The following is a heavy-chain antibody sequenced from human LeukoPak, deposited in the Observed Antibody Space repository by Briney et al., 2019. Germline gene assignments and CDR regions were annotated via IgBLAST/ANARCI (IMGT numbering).Heavy chain of an antibody. D-gene: IGHD1-26*01. CDR2: IYYSGST. J-gene: IGHJ5*02. CDR1: GGSVSSGRDY. CDR3: ARLVRDSETYYISDL. V-gene: IGHV4-61*01. Sequence: SETLSLTCTVSGGSVSSGRDYWSWIRQPPGKGLEWIGFIYYSGSTNYNPSLKSRVTISVDTSKSQFSLNLNSVTAADTAVYYCARLVRDSETYYISDLWGLGALVTVSS.